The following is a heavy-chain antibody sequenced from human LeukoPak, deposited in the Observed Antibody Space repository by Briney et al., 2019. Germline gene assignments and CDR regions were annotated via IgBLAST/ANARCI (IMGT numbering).Heavy chain of an antibody. CDR3: ARAMT. CDR2: IKPDGSDK. V-gene: IGHV3-7*01. J-gene: IGHJ5*02. CDR1: GFTFSSYW. Sequence: PGGSLRLSCAVSGFTFSSYWMSWVRQAPGKGLEWVANIKPDGSDKAYVDSVKGRFTISRDNTKNSLYLQMSSLRAEDTAVYYCARAMTWGQGTLVSVSS.